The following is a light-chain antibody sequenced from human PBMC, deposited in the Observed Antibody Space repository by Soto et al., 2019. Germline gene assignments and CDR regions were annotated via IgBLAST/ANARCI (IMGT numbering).Light chain of an antibody. CDR1: PSVSST. Sequence: EIVMTQSPATLSVSPGERATLSCRASPSVSSTLAWYQQKPGQAPRLLLYGASTRSTGIPARFSGSGSGTEFTLTISSLQYEDFAVYYCQQYNNWSPRYTFGQGTKLEIK. CDR2: GAS. V-gene: IGKV3-15*01. J-gene: IGKJ2*01. CDR3: QQYNNWSPRYT.